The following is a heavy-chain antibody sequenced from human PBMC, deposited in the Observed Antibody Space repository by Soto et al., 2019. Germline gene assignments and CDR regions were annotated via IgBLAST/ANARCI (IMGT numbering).Heavy chain of an antibody. V-gene: IGHV3-74*01. D-gene: IGHD3-22*01. J-gene: IGHJ4*02. CDR1: GFTFSSYW. Sequence: EVQLVESGGGIVQPGGSLRLSCAASGFTFSSYWMHWVRQAPGKGLVWVSRINSDGSRTSYPDSAKGRFTISRDNAKNTVYLQMNSLRAEDTAVYYCARGDGDYYDGNGYLGRHWGQGTLVTVSS. CDR3: ARGDGDYYDGNGYLGRH. CDR2: INSDGSRT.